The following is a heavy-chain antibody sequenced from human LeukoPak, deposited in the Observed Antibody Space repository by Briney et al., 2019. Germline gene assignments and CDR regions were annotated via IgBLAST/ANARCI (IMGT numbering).Heavy chain of an antibody. CDR1: GYTFTGYY. D-gene: IGHD6-13*01. CDR3: ARDLGIAAAAYFDY. CDR2: INPNSGGT. V-gene: IGHV1-2*04. J-gene: IGHJ4*02. Sequence: ASVKVSCKASGYTFTGYYMHWVRQAPGQGLEWMGWINPNSGGTNYAQKFQGWVTMTRDTSISTAYMELSRLRSDDTAVYYCARDLGIAAAAYFDYWGQGTLVTVSS.